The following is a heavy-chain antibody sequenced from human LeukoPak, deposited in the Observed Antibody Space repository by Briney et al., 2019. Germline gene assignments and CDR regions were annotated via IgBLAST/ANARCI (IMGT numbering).Heavy chain of an antibody. Sequence: GGSLRLSCAASGFTFSNYNMHWVRQAPGKGLEWVSSITSSTSYIYYADSVKGRFTISRDNAKNSLYLQMNSLRAEDTAVYYCARQTGSGLFILPGGQGTLVTVSS. CDR2: ITSSTSYI. CDR1: GFTFSNYN. J-gene: IGHJ4*02. CDR3: ARQTGSGLFILP. V-gene: IGHV3-21*01. D-gene: IGHD3/OR15-3a*01.